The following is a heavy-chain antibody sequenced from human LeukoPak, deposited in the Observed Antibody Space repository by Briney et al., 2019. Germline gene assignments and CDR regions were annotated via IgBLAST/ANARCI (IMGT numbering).Heavy chain of an antibody. J-gene: IGHJ6*02. CDR3: ARALHDFWSGWAAYYCYGMDV. CDR2: ISYDGSNK. CDR1: GFTFSSYA. V-gene: IGHV3-30-3*01. D-gene: IGHD3-3*01. Sequence: GGSLRLSCAASGFTFSSYAMHWVRQAPGKGLEWVAVISYDGSNKYYADSVKGRFTISRDNSKNTLYLQMNSLRAEDTAVYYCARALHDFWSGWAAYYCYGMDVWGQGTTVTVSS.